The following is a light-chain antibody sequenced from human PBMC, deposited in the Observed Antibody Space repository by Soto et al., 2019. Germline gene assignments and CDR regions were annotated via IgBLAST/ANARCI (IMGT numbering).Light chain of an antibody. Sequence: QSVLTQPPSVSAAPGQRVTMSCSGSSSNIGGNSVSWYQQLPGTAPKLLIYDDDKRPSGIPGRFSGSKSGTSATLGITGFQTGDEADYYCGSWDSSLSAYVFGTGTKVTVL. CDR2: DDD. CDR3: GSWDSSLSAYV. CDR1: SSNIGGNS. J-gene: IGLJ1*01. V-gene: IGLV1-51*01.